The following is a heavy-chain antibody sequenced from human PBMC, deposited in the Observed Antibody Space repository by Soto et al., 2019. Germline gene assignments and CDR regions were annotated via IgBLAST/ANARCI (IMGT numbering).Heavy chain of an antibody. CDR1: GGSISSGAHY. CDR2: IYYSGST. D-gene: IGHD1-20*01. J-gene: IGHJ2*01. V-gene: IGHV4-31*03. CDR3: ARDINWYFDL. Sequence: QVQLQESGPGLVNPSQTLSLTCTVSGGSISSGAHYWTWIRQHPGKGLEWIGHIYYSGSTYYNPSLKSRVSILIDTSKNQFSLKLSSVTAADTAVYYCARDINWYFDLWGRGTLVTVSS.